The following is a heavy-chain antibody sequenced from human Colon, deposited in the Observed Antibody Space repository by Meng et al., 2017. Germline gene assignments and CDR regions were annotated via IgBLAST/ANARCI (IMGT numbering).Heavy chain of an antibody. D-gene: IGHD1-26*01. CDR1: EFTFSSYW. J-gene: IGHJ4*02. CDR3: AAFRSGKIDY. CDR2: ISSDGSST. Sequence: EGQLVESGGGLVQPGGSLRLSCAASEFTFSSYWMHWVRQAPGKGLVWVSRISSDGSSTIYADSVKGRFTISRDNAKNTLSLQMNSLRAEDTAVYYCAAFRSGKIDYWGQGTLVTVSS. V-gene: IGHV3-74*01.